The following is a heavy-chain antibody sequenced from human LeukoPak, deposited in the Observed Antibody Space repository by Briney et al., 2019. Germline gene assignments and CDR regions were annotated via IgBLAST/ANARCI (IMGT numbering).Heavy chain of an antibody. J-gene: IGHJ4*02. V-gene: IGHV4-4*07. CDR2: IYTSGST. Sequence: SETLSLTCTVSGGSISSYYWSWIRQPAGKGLEWIGRIYTSGSTNYNPSLRSRVTMSVDTSKNQFSLKLSSVTAADTAVYYCARADTYYYDSPLDYWGQGTLVTVSS. CDR1: GGSISSYY. CDR3: ARADTYYYDSPLDY. D-gene: IGHD3-22*01.